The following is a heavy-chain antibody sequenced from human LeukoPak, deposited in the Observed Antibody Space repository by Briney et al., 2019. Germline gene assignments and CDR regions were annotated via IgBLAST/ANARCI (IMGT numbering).Heavy chain of an antibody. Sequence: GGSLRLSCAASGLTFRNYAMSWVRQAPGKGLEWVSGISGSGDRTYYADAVKGRFTISRDNSKNTVYLQMDSLRAEDTAVYYCANSRGHGSGNLWGQGTLVTVSS. J-gene: IGHJ5*02. CDR2: ISGSGDRT. V-gene: IGHV3-23*01. CDR1: GLTFRNYA. D-gene: IGHD3-10*01. CDR3: ANSRGHGSGNL.